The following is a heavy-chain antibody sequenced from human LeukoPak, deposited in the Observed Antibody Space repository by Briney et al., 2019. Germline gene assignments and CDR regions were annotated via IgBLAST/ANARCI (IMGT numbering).Heavy chain of an antibody. V-gene: IGHV4-39*01. CDR1: GGSISSSSYY. J-gene: IGHJ4*02. D-gene: IGHD2-2*02. CDR3: ARQTRRGYCSSTSCYMGDY. CDR2: IYYSGST. Sequence: SETLSLTCTVSGGSISSSSYYWGWIRQPPGKGLEWIGSIYYSGSTYYNPSLKSRVTISVDTSKNQFSLKLSSVTAADTAVYYCARQTRRGYCSSTSCYMGDYWGQGTLVTVSS.